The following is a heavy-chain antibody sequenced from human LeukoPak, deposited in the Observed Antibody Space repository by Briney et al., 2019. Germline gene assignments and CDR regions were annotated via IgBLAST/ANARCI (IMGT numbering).Heavy chain of an antibody. D-gene: IGHD6-13*01. CDR2: INHSGST. CDR3: ARGEQQLVPLPGY. Sequence: SETLSLTCPVYGGSLSGYYWSWIRQPPGKGLEWIGEINHSGSTNYNPSLKGRVTISVDTSKNQFSLKLSSVTGADTAVYYCARGEQQLVPLPGYWGQGTLVTVPS. J-gene: IGHJ4*02. CDR1: GGSLSGYY. V-gene: IGHV4-34*01.